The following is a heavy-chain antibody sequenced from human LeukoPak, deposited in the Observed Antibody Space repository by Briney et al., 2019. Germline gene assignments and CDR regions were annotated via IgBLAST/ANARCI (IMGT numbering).Heavy chain of an antibody. J-gene: IGHJ6*03. CDR2: ISGSGGST. V-gene: IGHV3-23*01. Sequence: GGSLRLSCAASGFTFSSYAMSWVRQAPGKGLEWVSAISGSGGSTYYADSVKGRFTISRDNSKNTLYLQMNSLRADDTAVYYCARVAIFGVVTIYYYMDVWGKGTTVTVSS. CDR3: ARVAIFGVVTIYYYMDV. CDR1: GFTFSSYA. D-gene: IGHD3-3*01.